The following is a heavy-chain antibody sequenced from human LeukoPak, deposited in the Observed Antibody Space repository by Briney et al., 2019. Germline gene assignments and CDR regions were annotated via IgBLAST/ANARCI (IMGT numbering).Heavy chain of an antibody. CDR3: ALEATTGDLKS. CDR2: IGGSGYST. CDR1: GFTFSTFG. V-gene: IGHV3-23*01. D-gene: IGHD7-27*01. Sequence: GGSLRLSCAASGFTFSTFGMNWVRQAPGKGLEWVSGIGGSGYSTYYADSVKGRFTISRDNSKNTVFLEMNSLKAEDTALYYCALEATTGDLKSWGQGTLVNVSS. J-gene: IGHJ4*02.